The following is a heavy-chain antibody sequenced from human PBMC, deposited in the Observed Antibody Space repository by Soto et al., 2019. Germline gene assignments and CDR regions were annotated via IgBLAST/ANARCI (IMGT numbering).Heavy chain of an antibody. D-gene: IGHD3-22*01. CDR3: ARGDSSGYYYFDY. CDR2: INHSGST. CDR1: CGSISSYY. Sequence: SETLSLTCTVSCGSISSYYWSWIRQPPGKGLEWIGEINHSGSTNYNPSLKSRVTISVDTSKNQFSLKLSSVTAADTAVYYCARGDSSGYYYFDYWGQGTLVTVSS. V-gene: IGHV4-34*01. J-gene: IGHJ4*02.